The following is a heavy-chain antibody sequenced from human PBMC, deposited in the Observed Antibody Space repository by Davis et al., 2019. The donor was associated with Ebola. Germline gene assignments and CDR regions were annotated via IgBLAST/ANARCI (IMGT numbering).Heavy chain of an antibody. J-gene: IGHJ6*02. V-gene: IGHV3-21*01. D-gene: IGHD1-26*01. CDR2: ISSSSSYI. Sequence: GESLKISCAASGFTFSSYAMNWVRQAPGKGLEWVSSISSSSSYIHYADSVKGRFTISRDNAKNSLYLQMNSLRAEDTAVYYCARDHTTTYSYHYYGMDVWGQGTTVTVSS. CDR1: GFTFSSYA. CDR3: ARDHTTTYSYHYYGMDV.